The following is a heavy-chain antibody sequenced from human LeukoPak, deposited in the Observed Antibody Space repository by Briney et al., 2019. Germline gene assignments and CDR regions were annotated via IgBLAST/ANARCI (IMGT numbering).Heavy chain of an antibody. J-gene: IGHJ4*02. CDR3: ARDLGYYDSSGYYLYYFDY. Sequence: GRSLRLSCAASGFTFSNYGMHWVRQAPGKGLEWVAVIWYDGSNKYYGDSVKGRFTISRDNSKNTLYLQMNSLRAEDTAVYYCARDLGYYDSSGYYLYYFDYWGQGTLVTVSS. V-gene: IGHV3-33*01. CDR2: IWYDGSNK. D-gene: IGHD3-22*01. CDR1: GFTFSNYG.